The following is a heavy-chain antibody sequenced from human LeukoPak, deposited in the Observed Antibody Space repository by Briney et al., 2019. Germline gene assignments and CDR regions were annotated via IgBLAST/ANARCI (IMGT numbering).Heavy chain of an antibody. J-gene: IGHJ4*02. D-gene: IGHD2-21*01. CDR1: GYTFTGYY. CDR2: INPNSGGT. V-gene: IGHV1-2*04. CDR3: ARAMKGVNSVLPSWDY. Sequence: ASVKVSCKASGYTFTGYYMHWVRQAPGQGLEWMGWINPNSGGTNYAQKFQGWVTMTRDTSISTAYMELSRLRSDDTAGYYCARAMKGVNSVLPSWDYWGQGTLVTVSS.